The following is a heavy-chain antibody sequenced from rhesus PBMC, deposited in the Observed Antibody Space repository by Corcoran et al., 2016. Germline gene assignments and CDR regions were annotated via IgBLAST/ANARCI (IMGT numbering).Heavy chain of an antibody. CDR1: GGSISSSNW. J-gene: IGHJ4*01. Sequence: QVQLQESGPGLVKPSETLSLTCAVSGGSISSSNWWSWIRQPQGKGLEWIGYISGSRGSTYYNPSLKSRVTISKDTSKNQFSLKLSSVTAADTAVYYCARGATARRYYFDYWGQGVLVTVSS. V-gene: IGHV4S19*01. D-gene: IGHD5-36*01. CDR3: ARGATARRYYFDY. CDR2: ISGSRGST.